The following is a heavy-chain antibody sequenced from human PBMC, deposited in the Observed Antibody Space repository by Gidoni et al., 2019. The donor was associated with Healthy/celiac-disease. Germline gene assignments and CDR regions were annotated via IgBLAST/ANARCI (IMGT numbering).Heavy chain of an antibody. D-gene: IGHD6-13*01. CDR2: IRGSGGST. J-gene: IGHJ4*02. Sequence: EVQLLEAGGGWVQPGGSLRLYCAASGFTFSSYAMRWVRPAPGKGLEWVSAIRGSGGSTYYADSVKGRFTISRDNSKNTLYLQMNRLRAEDTAVYYCAKDRLSSSWYFSHDYWGQGTLVTVSS. CDR3: AKDRLSSSWYFSHDY. V-gene: IGHV3-23*01. CDR1: GFTFSSYA.